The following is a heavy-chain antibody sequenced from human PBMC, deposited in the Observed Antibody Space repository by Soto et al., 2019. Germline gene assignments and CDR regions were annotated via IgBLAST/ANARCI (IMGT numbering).Heavy chain of an antibody. J-gene: IGHJ4*02. D-gene: IGHD6-13*01. CDR3: ARGLYSISWCFDY. Sequence: QVQLVESGGGVVQPGRSLRLSCAASGFTFSSYAMHWVRQAPGKGLEWVAVISSDAKNEYYADSAKGRFTISRDNSKNPLNLHMSSLRPEDTAVYYCARGLYSISWCFDYWGQGTLVTVSS. CDR2: ISSDAKNE. CDR1: GFTFSSYA. V-gene: IGHV3-30*04.